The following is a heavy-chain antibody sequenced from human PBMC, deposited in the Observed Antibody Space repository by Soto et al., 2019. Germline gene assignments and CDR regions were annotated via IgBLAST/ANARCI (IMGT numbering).Heavy chain of an antibody. Sequence: SETLSLTCAVSGGSISSGGYSWSWIRQPPGKGLEWIGYIYYSGSTYYNPSLKSRVTISVDTSKNQFSLKLSSVTAADTAVYYCASTDYDSSGYYGPFDPWGQGTLVTVSS. CDR2: IYYSGST. D-gene: IGHD3-22*01. V-gene: IGHV4-30-2*03. J-gene: IGHJ5*02. CDR1: GGSISSGGYS. CDR3: ASTDYDSSGYYGPFDP.